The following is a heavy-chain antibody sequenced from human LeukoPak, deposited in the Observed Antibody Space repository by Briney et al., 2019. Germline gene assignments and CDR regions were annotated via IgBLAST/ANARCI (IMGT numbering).Heavy chain of an antibody. CDR3: AREGDYDFWSGYPYYFDY. CDR1: GGTFSSYA. D-gene: IGHD3-3*01. Sequence: SVKVSCKASGGTFSSYAISWVRQAPGQGLEWMGRIIPIFGTANYAQKFQGRVTITTDEYTSTAYMELSSLRSEDTAVYYCAREGDYDFWSGYPYYFDYWGQGTLVTVSS. J-gene: IGHJ4*02. V-gene: IGHV1-69*05. CDR2: IIPIFGTA.